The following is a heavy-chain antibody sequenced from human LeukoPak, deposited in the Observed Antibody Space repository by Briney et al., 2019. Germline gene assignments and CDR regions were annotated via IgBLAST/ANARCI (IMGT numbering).Heavy chain of an antibody. D-gene: IGHD6-13*01. CDR3: LCLGTITSAGTGY. CDR2: INSDGSIT. CDR1: GLTFSSYW. J-gene: IGHJ4*02. V-gene: IGHV3-74*01. Sequence: GGSLRLSCAASGLTFSSYWMHWVRQAPGEGLVWVSRINSDGSITNYADSVKGRYTISRDNAKSTLYLQMNSLRAEDTAVYYCLCLGTITSAGTGYWGQGTLVTVSS.